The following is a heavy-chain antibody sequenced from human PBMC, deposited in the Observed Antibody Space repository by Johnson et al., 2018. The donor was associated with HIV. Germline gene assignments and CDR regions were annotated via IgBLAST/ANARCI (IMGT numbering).Heavy chain of an antibody. CDR2: ISWNSGSI. Sequence: VQLVESGGGLVQPGGSLRLSCAASGFTFNSYAMHWVRQAPGKGLEWVSGISWNSGSIGYADSVKCRFTISRDNSNNTLYLQMNSLRAEDTALYYCARDRRHYSDSSGYPDSDAFDIWGQGTMVTVSS. V-gene: IGHV3-23*04. J-gene: IGHJ3*02. CDR1: GFTFNSYA. D-gene: IGHD3-22*01. CDR3: ARDRRHYSDSSGYPDSDAFDI.